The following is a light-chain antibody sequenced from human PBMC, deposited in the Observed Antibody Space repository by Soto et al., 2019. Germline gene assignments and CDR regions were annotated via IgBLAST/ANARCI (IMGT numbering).Light chain of an antibody. Sequence: DIQMTQSPATLSASVGDRVTITCRASQSISGWLAWYQQKPGTAPKLLIYEASNLESAVPSRFSGSGSGTEFTLTISSLQPDDFATYYCQQYKSYSSWTFGQGTKVDIK. J-gene: IGKJ1*01. CDR3: QQYKSYSSWT. CDR1: QSISGW. V-gene: IGKV1-5*01. CDR2: EAS.